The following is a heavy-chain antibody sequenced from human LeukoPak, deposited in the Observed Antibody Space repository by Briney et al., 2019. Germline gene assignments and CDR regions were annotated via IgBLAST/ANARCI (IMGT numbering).Heavy chain of an antibody. Sequence: SETLSLTCAVPGVSFSGNYWSWIRQSPEKGLEWIGEIYHSRYTTYNPSLKSPVTISADTSENQLSLRLTSVTAADTALYYCARIRCSPTDNTCYNYWGQATLVTVSS. CDR2: IYHSRYT. J-gene: IGHJ4*02. CDR1: GVSFSGNY. D-gene: IGHD2/OR15-2a*01. V-gene: IGHV4-34*01. CDR3: ARIRCSPTDNTCYNY.